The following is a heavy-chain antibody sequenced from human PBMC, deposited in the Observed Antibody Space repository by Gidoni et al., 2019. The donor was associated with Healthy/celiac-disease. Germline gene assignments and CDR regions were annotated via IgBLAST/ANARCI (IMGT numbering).Heavy chain of an antibody. Sequence: EGRRGESGGGLIQPGGSLGHSCAASGFTSSRNNMRRVRQVPGKGLEWVSVIYSGGSIFYADSVKGRFTISRDNSKNTLYLQMNSLRAEDTAVYYCAFRTYYYDSSGYYSYYYGMDVWGQGTTVTVSS. CDR2: IYSGGSI. J-gene: IGHJ6*02. CDR1: GFTSSRNN. CDR3: AFRTYYYDSSGYYSYYYGMDV. D-gene: IGHD3-22*01. V-gene: IGHV3-53*01.